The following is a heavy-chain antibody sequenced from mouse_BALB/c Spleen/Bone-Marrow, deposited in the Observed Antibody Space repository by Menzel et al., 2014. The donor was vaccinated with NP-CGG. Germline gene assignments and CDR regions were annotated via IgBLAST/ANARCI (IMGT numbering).Heavy chain of an antibody. CDR2: IYYSGTI. D-gene: IGHD2-4*01. CDR3: ARGAMITTGYFDY. V-gene: IGHV3-5*02. CDR1: GISITTGNYR. Sequence: EVKVEESGPGLVKPSQTVSLTCTVTGISITTGNYRWSWIRQFPGNKLEWIGYIYYSGTITYNPSLTSRTTITRDTSKNQFFLEMSSLTAEDTATYYCARGAMITTGYFDYWGQGTTLTVSS. J-gene: IGHJ2*01.